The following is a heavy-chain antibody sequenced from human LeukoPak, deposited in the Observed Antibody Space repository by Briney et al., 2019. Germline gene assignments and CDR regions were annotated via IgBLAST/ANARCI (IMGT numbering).Heavy chain of an antibody. D-gene: IGHD4-17*01. J-gene: IGHJ4*02. Sequence: GVPLRLTSAASRFTFRNAWRIWVRHAPGKGLEGVGHLKSKTDGGTTDYAAPVKGRFTISRDDSKNTLYLQMNSLRTEDTAVYYCTTDRDYGDYPEYYFDYWGQGTLVTVSS. CDR3: TTDRDYGDYPEYYFDY. CDR1: RFTFRNAW. V-gene: IGHV3-15*01. CDR2: LKSKTDGGTT.